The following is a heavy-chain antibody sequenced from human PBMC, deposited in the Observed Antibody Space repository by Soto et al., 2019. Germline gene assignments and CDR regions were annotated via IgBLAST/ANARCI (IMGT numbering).Heavy chain of an antibody. D-gene: IGHD3-3*01. CDR2: IIPIFGTA. CDR1: GGTFSSYA. V-gene: IGHV1-69*13. CDR3: ARGMRGGNVGVVYYYYGMDV. Sequence: ASVKVSCKASGGTFSSYAISWVRQAPGQGLEWMGGIIPIFGTANYAQKFQGGVTITADESTSTAYMELSSLRSEDTAVYYCARGMRGGNVGVVYYYYGMDVWGQGNTVTVSS. J-gene: IGHJ6*02.